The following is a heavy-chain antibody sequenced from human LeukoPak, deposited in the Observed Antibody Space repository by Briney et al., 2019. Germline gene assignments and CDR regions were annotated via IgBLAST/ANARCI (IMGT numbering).Heavy chain of an antibody. CDR3: ARGPRYSTSNSFLNWFDP. J-gene: IGHJ5*02. V-gene: IGHV1-2*02. Sequence: ASVKVSCKASGYIFTAYYIHWVRQVPGQGLEWMGWINPNSGDTKFAQKFQGRVALTSDTSITTAYLELNSLKSDDVAVCYCARGPRYSTSNSFLNWFDPWGQGTLVTVSS. CDR2: INPNSGDT. D-gene: IGHD6-13*01. CDR1: GYIFTAYY.